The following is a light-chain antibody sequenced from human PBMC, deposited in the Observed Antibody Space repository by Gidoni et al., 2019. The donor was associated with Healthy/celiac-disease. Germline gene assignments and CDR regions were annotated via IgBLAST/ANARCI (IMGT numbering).Light chain of an antibody. CDR3: QQSYSTPCS. CDR2: AAS. V-gene: IGKV1-39*01. Sequence: DIQMTKPPPSLSASVGDRVTITCRASQSISSYLNWYQQKPGKAPKLLIYAASSLQSGVPSRFSGSGSGTDFTLTISSLQPEDFATYYCQQSYSTPCSFGQGTKLEIK. J-gene: IGKJ2*04. CDR1: QSISSY.